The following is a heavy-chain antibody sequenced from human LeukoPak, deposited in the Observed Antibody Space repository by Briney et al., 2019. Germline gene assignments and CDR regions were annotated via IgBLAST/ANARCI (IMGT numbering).Heavy chain of an antibody. V-gene: IGHV3-48*03. CDR2: ISSSGSTI. D-gene: IGHD6-25*01. CDR1: GFTFSSYE. CDR3: ARARSGWPDV. J-gene: IGHJ6*02. Sequence: PGGPLRLSCAASGFTFSSYEMNWVRQAPGKGLEWVSYISSSGSTIYYADSVKGRFTISRDNAKNSLYLQMNSLRAEDTAVYYCARARSGWPDVGGQGTTVTVSS.